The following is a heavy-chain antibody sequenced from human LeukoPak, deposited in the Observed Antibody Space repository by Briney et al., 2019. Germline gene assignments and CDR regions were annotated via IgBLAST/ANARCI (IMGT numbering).Heavy chain of an antibody. J-gene: IGHJ6*02. V-gene: IGHV4-61*02. CDR3: ARQGGEMSSLYYYYGMDV. CDR1: GDSINSGTYY. Sequence: SETLSLTCTVSGDSINSGTYYWTWIRQPAGKGLEYIGRIYTDGSTDYNPSLKSRVTISVDTSKNQFSLKLSSVTAADTAVYYCARQGGEMSSLYYYYGMDVWGQGTTVTVSS. D-gene: IGHD3-16*02. CDR2: IYTDGST.